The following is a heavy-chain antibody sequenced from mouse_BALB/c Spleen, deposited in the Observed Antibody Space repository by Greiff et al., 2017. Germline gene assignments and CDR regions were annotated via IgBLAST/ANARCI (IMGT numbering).Heavy chain of an antibody. CDR3: ARARGYYGPYAMDY. V-gene: IGHV1-67*01. Sequence: VQLQQSGPELVRPGVSVKISCKGSGYTFTDYAMHWVKQSHAKSLEWIGVISTYYGNTNYNQKFKGKATMTVDKSSSTAYMELARLTSEDSAIYYCARARGYYGPYAMDYWGQGTSVTVSS. D-gene: IGHD1-2*01. J-gene: IGHJ4*01. CDR1: GYTFTDYA. CDR2: ISTYYGNT.